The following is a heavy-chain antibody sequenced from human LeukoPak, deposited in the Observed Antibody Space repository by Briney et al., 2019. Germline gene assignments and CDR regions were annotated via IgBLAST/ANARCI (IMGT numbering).Heavy chain of an antibody. D-gene: IGHD2-15*01. V-gene: IGHV1-46*01. CDR2: INPSGGST. CDR3: ARDAAGLYSNTDHFDY. CDR1: GYTFTSYY. J-gene: IGHJ4*02. Sequence: GASVKVSCKASGYTFTSYYMHWVRQAPGQGLEWMGIINPSGGSTSFAQKFQGRVTMTRDTSTSTVYMELSSLRSEDTAVYYCARDAAGLYSNTDHFDYWGQGTLVTVSS.